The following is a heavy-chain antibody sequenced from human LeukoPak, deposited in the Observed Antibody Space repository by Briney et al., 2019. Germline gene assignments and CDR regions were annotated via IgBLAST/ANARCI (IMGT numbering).Heavy chain of an antibody. D-gene: IGHD2-15*01. J-gene: IGHJ4*02. Sequence: SGPALVKPTQPLTLTCTFSGFSLSTPAMCVTWIRQPPEKALEWLARIDWDDDKFYSPSLRTRLTISKDTPKNQVVLRMTNMDPVDTGTYYCARMTPDSPSFDYWGQGALITVSS. CDR3: ARMTPDSPSFDY. V-gene: IGHV2-70*17. CDR1: GFSLSTPAMC. CDR2: IDWDDDK.